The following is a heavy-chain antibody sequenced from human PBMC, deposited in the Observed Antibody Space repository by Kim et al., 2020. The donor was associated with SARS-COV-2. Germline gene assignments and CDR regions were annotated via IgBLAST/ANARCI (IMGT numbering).Heavy chain of an antibody. CDR1: GYTFTSYA. CDR2: INAGNGNT. Sequence: ASVKVSCKASGYTFTSYAMHWVRQAPGQRLEWMGWINAGNGNTKYSQKFQGRVTITRDTSASTAYMELSSLRSEDTAVYYCARMGGYSSGWPGTYYFDYWGQGTLVTVSS. V-gene: IGHV1-3*01. J-gene: IGHJ4*02. D-gene: IGHD6-19*01. CDR3: ARMGGYSSGWPGTYYFDY.